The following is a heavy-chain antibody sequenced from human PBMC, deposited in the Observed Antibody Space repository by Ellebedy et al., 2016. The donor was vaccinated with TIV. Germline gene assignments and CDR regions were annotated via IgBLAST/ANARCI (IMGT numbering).Heavy chain of an antibody. CDR2: INGDESIT. J-gene: IGHJ1*01. CDR1: GFTFSTYW. CDR3: AMTNGWQYFQC. D-gene: IGHD6-19*01. V-gene: IGHV3-74*01. Sequence: PGGSLRLSCAASGFTFSTYWMHWVRQAPGKGLVWVSRINGDESITNHADSVKGRFTISSDNAKNTLYLQMNSLRAEDTAVYYCAMTNGWQYFQCWGQGTLVTVSS.